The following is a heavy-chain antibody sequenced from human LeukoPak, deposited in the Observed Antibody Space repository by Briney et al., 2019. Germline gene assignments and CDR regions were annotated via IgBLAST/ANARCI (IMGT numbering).Heavy chain of an antibody. CDR3: ARAGCSGGSCRFDY. CDR1: GYTFTTYN. D-gene: IGHD2-15*01. Sequence: ASVKVSCKASGYTFTTYNINWVRQAPGQGLEWMGWISGYNGNTNYAQKLQGRVTMTRDMSTSTVYMELSSLRSEDTAVYYCARAGCSGGSCRFDYWGQGTLVTVSS. V-gene: IGHV1-18*01. J-gene: IGHJ4*02. CDR2: ISGYNGNT.